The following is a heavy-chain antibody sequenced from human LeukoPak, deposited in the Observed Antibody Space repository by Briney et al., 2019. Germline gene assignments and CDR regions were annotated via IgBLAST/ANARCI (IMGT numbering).Heavy chain of an antibody. V-gene: IGHV3-23*01. CDR2: ISGGST. D-gene: IGHD3-3*01. CDR3: VKDWSRWACDI. Sequence: GGSLRLSCAASGFSFSSSAMSWVRQAPGKGLEWVSAISGGSTYYADSVKGRFTIFRDDSKNILYLQMNSLRAEDMAVYYCVKDWSRWACDIWGQGTMVTVSS. J-gene: IGHJ3*02. CDR1: GFSFSSSA.